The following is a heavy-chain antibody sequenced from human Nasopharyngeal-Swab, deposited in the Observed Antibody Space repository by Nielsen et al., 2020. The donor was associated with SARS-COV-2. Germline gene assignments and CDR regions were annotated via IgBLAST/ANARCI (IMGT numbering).Heavy chain of an antibody. Sequence: GASLKISCAASGLTFSSYGMHWVRQAPGKGLEWVAVIWYDGSNKYYADSVKGRFTISRDNSKNTLYLQMNSLRAEDTAVYYCARDGSSSYDYWGQGTLVTVSS. D-gene: IGHD6-13*01. CDR3: ARDGSSSYDY. V-gene: IGHV3-33*01. J-gene: IGHJ4*02. CDR1: GLTFSSYG. CDR2: IWYDGSNK.